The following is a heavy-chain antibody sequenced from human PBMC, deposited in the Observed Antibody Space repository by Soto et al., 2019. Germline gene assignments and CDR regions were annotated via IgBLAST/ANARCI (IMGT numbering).Heavy chain of an antibody. CDR3: AHRGYDSCGYLSLKPPGYFDY. CDR2: IYWNDDK. J-gene: IGHJ4*02. CDR1: GFSLSTRGVG. Sequence: SGPTLVNPTQTLTLTCTFSGFSLSTRGVGVGWIRHPPGKALEWLALIYWNDDKRYSPSLKSRLTITKDTSKNHVVLTMTNMEPVDTATYYCAHRGYDSCGYLSLKPPGYFDYWGQGTLVTVSS. V-gene: IGHV2-5*01. D-gene: IGHD3-22*01.